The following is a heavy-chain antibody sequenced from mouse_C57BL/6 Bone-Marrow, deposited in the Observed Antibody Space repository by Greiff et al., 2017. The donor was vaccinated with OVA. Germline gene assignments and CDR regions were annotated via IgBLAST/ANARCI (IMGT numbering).Heavy chain of an antibody. D-gene: IGHD2-4*01. CDR3: AREYDYGRGFDV. CDR1: GYTFTSYG. CDR2: IYPRSGNT. V-gene: IGHV1-81*01. J-gene: IGHJ1*03. Sequence: VMLVESGAELARPGASVKLSCKASGYTFTSYGISWVKQRTGQGLEWIGEIYPRSGNTYYNEKFKGKGTLTADKSSSTAYMELRSLTSEDSAVYFCAREYDYGRGFDVWGTGTTVTVSS.